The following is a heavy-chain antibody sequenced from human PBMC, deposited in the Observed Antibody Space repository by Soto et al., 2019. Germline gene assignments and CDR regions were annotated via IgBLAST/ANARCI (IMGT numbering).Heavy chain of an antibody. J-gene: IGHJ4*02. V-gene: IGHV3-23*01. Sequence: EVQLLDSGGGLVQPGGSLRFSWAASGLTLSTIARTWAPQGQGRGLGGFSGISGRGGRSYYADSVKGRFTISRDNSKSTLYLQMNSLRAEDTAVYYCAKAYFVWSSEQPYYFDYWGQGTLVTVSS. CDR1: GLTLSTIA. CDR2: ISGRGGRS. D-gene: IGHD3-16*01. CDR3: AKAYFVWSSEQPYYFDY.